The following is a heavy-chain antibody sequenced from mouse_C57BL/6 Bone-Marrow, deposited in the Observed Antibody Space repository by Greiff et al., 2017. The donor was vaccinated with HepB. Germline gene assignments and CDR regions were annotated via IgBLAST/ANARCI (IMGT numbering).Heavy chain of an antibody. CDR3: ARHGYSCAY. CDR2: IYPRSGNT. CDR1: GYTFTSYG. V-gene: IGHV1-81*01. Sequence: VQLQQSGAELARPGASVKLSCKASGYTFTSYGISWVKQRTGQGLEWIGEIYPRSGNTYYNEKFKGKATLTADKSSSTAYMELRSLTSEDSAVYFCARHGYSCAYWGQGTLVTVSA. D-gene: IGHD2-3*01. J-gene: IGHJ3*01.